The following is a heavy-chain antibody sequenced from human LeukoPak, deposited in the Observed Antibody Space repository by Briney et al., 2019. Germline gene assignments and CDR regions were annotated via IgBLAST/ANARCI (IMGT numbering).Heavy chain of an antibody. Sequence: SETLSLTCSVSGGSISSSSYSWGWIRQPPGKGLEWIGNINYSGSTYYNPSLKSRVTISVDTSKNEFSLKLRSVTAADTAVYYCARTAGIAVAGSRQYFDYWGQGTLVTVSS. CDR1: GGSISSSSYS. CDR2: INYSGST. J-gene: IGHJ4*02. V-gene: IGHV4-39*01. CDR3: ARTAGIAVAGSRQYFDY. D-gene: IGHD6-19*01.